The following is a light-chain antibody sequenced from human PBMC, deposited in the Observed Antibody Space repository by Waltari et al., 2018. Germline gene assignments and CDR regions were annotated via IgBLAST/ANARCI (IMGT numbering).Light chain of an antibody. V-gene: IGLV3-1*01. CDR1: QLGVKF. Sequence: SYELTQPPSVSVSPGQTANITCSGRQLGVKFVYWYQQKSGLAPVLVIYEDRKRPSGIPGRFSGSPSENTATLTISGTQVMDEAHYYCQAWDSSTAVFGGGTKLNVL. CDR2: EDR. CDR3: QAWDSSTAV. J-gene: IGLJ2*01.